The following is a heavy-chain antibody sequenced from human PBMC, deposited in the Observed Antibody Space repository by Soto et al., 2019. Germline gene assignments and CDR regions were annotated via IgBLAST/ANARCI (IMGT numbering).Heavy chain of an antibody. V-gene: IGHV3-23*01. J-gene: IGHJ5*02. CDR3: AKNQGVELVPLATVDWFDP. CDR1: GFIFENFG. D-gene: IGHD1-26*01. CDR2: ISGSGFKK. Sequence: ALRLSCAASGFIFENFGMSWVRQAPGKGLEWISSISGSGFKKYYADSVKGRFTISRDNSKSTVYLELNNLSAEDTAVYHCAKNQGVELVPLATVDWFDPWGQGSVVTVSS.